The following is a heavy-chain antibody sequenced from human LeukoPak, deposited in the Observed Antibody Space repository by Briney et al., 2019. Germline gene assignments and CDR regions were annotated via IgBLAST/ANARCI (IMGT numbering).Heavy chain of an antibody. J-gene: IGHJ6*03. V-gene: IGHV1-8*02. D-gene: IGHD5-18*01. Sequence: ASVKVSCKASGYTFTSYDINWVRQATGQGLEWMGWMNPNSGNTGYAQKFQGRVTMARNTSISTAYMELSSLRSEDTAVYYCARYSYGWPYYYYMDVWGKGTTVTISS. CDR3: ARYSYGWPYYYYMDV. CDR2: MNPNSGNT. CDR1: GYTFTSYD.